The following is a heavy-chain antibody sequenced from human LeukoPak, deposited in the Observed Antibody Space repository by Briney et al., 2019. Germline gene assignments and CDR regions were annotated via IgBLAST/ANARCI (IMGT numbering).Heavy chain of an antibody. CDR1: GFTVNNNY. V-gene: IGHV3-53*01. D-gene: IGHD2-21*02. Sequence: GGSLRLSCAASGFTVNNNYMNWVRQAPGKGLEWVSLIYSGDSTYYADSVKGRFIISRDNSKNTLYLQMNSLRAEDTAVYYCAREVATGFSCFDYWGQGTLVTVSS. CDR2: IYSGDST. J-gene: IGHJ4*02. CDR3: AREVATGFSCFDY.